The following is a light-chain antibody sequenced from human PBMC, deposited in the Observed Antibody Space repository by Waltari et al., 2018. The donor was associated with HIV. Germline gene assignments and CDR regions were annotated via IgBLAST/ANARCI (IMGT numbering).Light chain of an antibody. CDR3: GSYTSSNTYV. J-gene: IGLJ1*01. CDR2: DVS. Sequence: QSALTQPASVSGSPGPSITISCTGTTSDVGGYKYVSWYQRYSGKAPKLMIYDVSNRPSGVSNRFSGSKSGNTASLTISGLQAEDEADYYCGSYTSSNTYVFGTGTKVTVL. CDR1: TSDVGGYKY. V-gene: IGLV2-14*03.